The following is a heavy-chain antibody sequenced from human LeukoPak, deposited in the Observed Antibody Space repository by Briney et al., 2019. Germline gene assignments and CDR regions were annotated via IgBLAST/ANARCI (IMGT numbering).Heavy chain of an antibody. D-gene: IGHD1-26*01. V-gene: IGHV3-21*01. CDR3: ARAHIQDYTIVGLVDH. CDR1: GFTFSDYS. Sequence: GGSLRLSCAASGFTFSDYSMNWVRQAPGQGLEWVSTISSGSAYAYYADSVRGRFTISRDSAKNSLFLQMDNLRVEDTAVYCCARAHIQDYTIVGLVDHWGQGTLVTVSS. CDR2: ISSGSAYA. J-gene: IGHJ5*02.